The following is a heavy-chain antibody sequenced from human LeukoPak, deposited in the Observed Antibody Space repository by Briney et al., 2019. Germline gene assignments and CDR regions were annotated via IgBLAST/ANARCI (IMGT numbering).Heavy chain of an antibody. J-gene: IGHJ5*02. CDR1: GFTFSSYS. D-gene: IGHD6-6*01. CDR2: ISSSSNI. Sequence: GGSLRLSCAASGFTFSSYSMAWVRQAPGKGLEWLSYISSSSNINYADSVKGRFTISRDNAKNSLYLQMNSLRDEDTAVYYCARSAYPGVHEFDPWGQGTLVTVSS. V-gene: IGHV3-48*02. CDR3: ARSAYPGVHEFDP.